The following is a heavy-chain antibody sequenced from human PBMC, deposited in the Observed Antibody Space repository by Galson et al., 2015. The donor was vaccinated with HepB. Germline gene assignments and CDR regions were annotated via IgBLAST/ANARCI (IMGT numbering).Heavy chain of an antibody. CDR3: AREGTIFGVVKY. Sequence: SLRLSCAASGFTFSSYSMNWVRQAPGKGLEWVSSISSSSSYIYYADSVKGRFTISRDNAKNSLYLQMNSLRAEDTAVYYCAREGTIFGVVKYWGQGTLVTVSS. CDR1: GFTFSSYS. J-gene: IGHJ4*02. V-gene: IGHV3-21*01. CDR2: ISSSSSYI. D-gene: IGHD3-3*01.